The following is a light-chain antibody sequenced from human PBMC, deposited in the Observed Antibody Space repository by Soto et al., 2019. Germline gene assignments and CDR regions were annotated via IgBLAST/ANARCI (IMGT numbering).Light chain of an antibody. CDR2: DGY. Sequence: DIRMTQSHSTVSASVGDRITITCRASQSINPWLAWYRQRAGEDPQILIYDGYTLAKGVPSRFSGSGSGTDFPLTISSLQPEDFATLYCQQYHTNARPFGQGTKLQVK. V-gene: IGKV1-5*01. CDR1: QSINPW. CDR3: QQYHTNARP. J-gene: IGKJ1*01.